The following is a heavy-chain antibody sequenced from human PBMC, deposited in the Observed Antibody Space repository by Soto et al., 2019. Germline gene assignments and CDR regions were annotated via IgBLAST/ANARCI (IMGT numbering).Heavy chain of an antibody. CDR1: GFTFSSYA. CDR3: AAIRF. CDR2: ISGTGSTT. J-gene: IGHJ4*02. Sequence: EVQLLESGGGLVQPGGALTLSCVVSGFTFSSYAMSWVRQAPGKGLEWVSLISGTGSTTYYADSVKGRFTISRDNSKNTMYLQISSLRADDTDVYYCAAIRFWGQGTLVTVSS. V-gene: IGHV3-23*01.